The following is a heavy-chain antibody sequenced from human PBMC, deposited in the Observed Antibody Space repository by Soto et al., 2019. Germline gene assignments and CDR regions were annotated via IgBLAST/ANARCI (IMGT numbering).Heavy chain of an antibody. J-gene: IGHJ6*02. V-gene: IGHV3-53*01. D-gene: IGHD3-3*01. CDR3: ARASGFWSGRSLGMDV. CDR1: GFTVSSNY. Sequence: GGSLSLSGASSGFTVSSNYMSWVRQAPGKGLEWVSVIYSGGSTYYADSVKGRFTISRDNSKNTLYLQTNSLRAEDTAVYYCARASGFWSGRSLGMDVWGQGTTVTVSS. CDR2: IYSGGST.